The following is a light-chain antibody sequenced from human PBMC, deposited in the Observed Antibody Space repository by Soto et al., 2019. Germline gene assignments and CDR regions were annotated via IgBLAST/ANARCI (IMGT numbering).Light chain of an antibody. V-gene: IGLV2-11*01. CDR2: DVS. Sequence: QSALTQPRSVSGSPGQSVTISCTGTSSDVGGYNYVSWYQQHPGKAPKLMIYDVSKRPSGVPDRFSGSKSGNTASLNISGLQAEDEADYYCCSYAGSYTHVFGTGTKVTVL. CDR1: SSDVGGYNY. J-gene: IGLJ1*01. CDR3: CSYAGSYTHV.